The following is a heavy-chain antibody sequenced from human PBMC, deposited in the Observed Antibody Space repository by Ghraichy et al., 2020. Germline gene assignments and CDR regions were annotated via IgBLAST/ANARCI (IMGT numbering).Heavy chain of an antibody. J-gene: IGHJ4*02. CDR3: ATTYNWNSDY. D-gene: IGHD1-7*01. V-gene: IGHV5-10-1*01. CDR2: IDPSDSQT. Sequence: GESPNISCRGSGYSFTRHWITWVRQMPGKGLEWMGTIDPSDSQTNYSPSFQGHVSISTDNSLSTAYLQWSSLKASDTAMYYCATTYNWNSDYWGQGTLVTVSS. CDR1: GYSFTRHW.